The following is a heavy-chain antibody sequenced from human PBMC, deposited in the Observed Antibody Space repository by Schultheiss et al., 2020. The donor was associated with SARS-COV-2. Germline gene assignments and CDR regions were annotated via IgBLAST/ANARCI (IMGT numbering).Heavy chain of an antibody. V-gene: IGHV4-59*04. Sequence: SQTLSLTCTVSGGSIYNYYWSWIRQPPGKGLEWIGEINHSGSTYYNPSLKSRVTISVDRSKNQFSLKLSSVTAADTAVYYCARRGYYGDRFDYWGQGTLVTVSS. J-gene: IGHJ4*02. CDR2: INHSGST. CDR1: GGSIYNYY. CDR3: ARRGYYGDRFDY. D-gene: IGHD4-17*01.